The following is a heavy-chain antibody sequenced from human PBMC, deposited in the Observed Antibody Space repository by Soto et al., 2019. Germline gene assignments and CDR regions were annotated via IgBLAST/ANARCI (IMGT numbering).Heavy chain of an antibody. V-gene: IGHV5-51*01. CDR3: ATYPWGFNYDTRPPDDFDI. Sequence: GESLKISCKASGYNFNKYWIAWVRQLPGKGLEWMGIIYPDDSDTRYSPSFQGQVTLSADKSIYTAYLQWSSLQASDTAIYYCATYPWGFNYDTRPPDDFDIRGQATVVTVSS. J-gene: IGHJ3*02. CDR1: GYNFNKYW. D-gene: IGHD3-22*01. CDR2: IYPDDSDT.